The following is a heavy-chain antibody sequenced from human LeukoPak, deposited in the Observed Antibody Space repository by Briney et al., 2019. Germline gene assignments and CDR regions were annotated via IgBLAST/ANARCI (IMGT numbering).Heavy chain of an antibody. CDR1: GFSFSSYA. V-gene: IGHV3-23*01. CDR2: VSGSGGST. J-gene: IGHJ4*02. D-gene: IGHD3-16*01. Sequence: GGSLRLSCAASGFSFSSYAMSWVRQAPGRGLEWVSAVSGSGGSTYYADSVKGRFTISRDNSENTLYLQMNSLKTEDTAVYYCTTNGLRGATKRFDYWGQGTLVTVSS. CDR3: TTNGLRGATKRFDY.